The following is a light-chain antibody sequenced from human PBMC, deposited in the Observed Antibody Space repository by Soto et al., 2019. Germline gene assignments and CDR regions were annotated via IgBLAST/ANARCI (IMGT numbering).Light chain of an antibody. CDR1: SSDVGGYNL. Sequence: QSVLTQPASVCGSPGQPITISCTGTSSDVGGYNLVSWYQQHPGKAPKLIIYHGSKRPSGVSVRFSGSKSGNTASLAISGLQAEDGADYYCCSYASSSPHYVVRLGTKLAVL. V-gene: IGLV2-23*01. CDR3: CSYASSSPHYV. CDR2: HGS. J-gene: IGLJ1*01.